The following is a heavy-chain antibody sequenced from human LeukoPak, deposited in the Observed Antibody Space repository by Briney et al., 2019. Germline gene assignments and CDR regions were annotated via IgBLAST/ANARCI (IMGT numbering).Heavy chain of an antibody. D-gene: IGHD1-26*01. CDR2: IKSKTDGGTT. CDR3: ARDLLGATSGGY. J-gene: IGHJ4*02. CDR1: GFTFSNAW. Sequence: GGSLRLSCAASGFTFSNAWMSWVRQAPRKGLEWGGRIKSKTDGGTTDYAAPVKCRFTISRDDSKNTLYLQMNSLKTEDTAVSYCARDLLGATSGGYWGQGTLVTVSS. V-gene: IGHV3-15*01.